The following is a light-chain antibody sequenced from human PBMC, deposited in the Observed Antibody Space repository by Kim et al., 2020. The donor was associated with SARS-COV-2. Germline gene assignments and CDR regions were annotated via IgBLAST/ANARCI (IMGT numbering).Light chain of an antibody. CDR2: GKN. CDR1: SLGRYY. V-gene: IGLV3-19*01. J-gene: IGLJ2*01. Sequence: ALGQTVSITCQGDSLGRYYASWYQQKPGPAPVLVIYGKNNRPSGIPDRFSGSSSGNTAALTITGAQAEEEADYYCNSRDSSGNHVVFGGGTQLTVL. CDR3: NSRDSSGNHVV.